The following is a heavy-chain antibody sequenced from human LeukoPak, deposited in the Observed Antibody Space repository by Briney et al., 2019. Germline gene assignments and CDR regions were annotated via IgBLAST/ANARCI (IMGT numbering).Heavy chain of an antibody. CDR1: GGTFSSYA. CDR2: IIPIFGTA. CDR3: ARGYYDSSGYPDY. V-gene: IGHV1-69*13. Sequence: EASVKVSCKASGGTFSSYAISWVRQAPGQGLEWMGGIIPIFGTANYAQKFQGRVTITADESTSTAYMELSSLRSEDTAVYYCARGYYDSSGYPDYWGQGTLVTVSS. J-gene: IGHJ4*02. D-gene: IGHD3-22*01.